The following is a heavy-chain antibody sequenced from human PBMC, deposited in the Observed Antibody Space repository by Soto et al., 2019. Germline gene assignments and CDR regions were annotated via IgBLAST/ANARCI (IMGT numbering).Heavy chain of an antibody. D-gene: IGHD3-22*01. CDR2: ISAYNGNT. CDR3: ARAHYYDSSGSFPYYYGMDV. J-gene: IGHJ6*02. V-gene: IGHV1-18*01. Sequence: GASVKVSCKASGYTFTSYGISWVRQAPGQGLEWMGWISAYNGNTNYAQKLQGRVTMTTDTSTSTAYMELRSLRSDDTAVYYCARAHYYDSSGSFPYYYGMDVWGQGTTVTVSS. CDR1: GYTFTSYG.